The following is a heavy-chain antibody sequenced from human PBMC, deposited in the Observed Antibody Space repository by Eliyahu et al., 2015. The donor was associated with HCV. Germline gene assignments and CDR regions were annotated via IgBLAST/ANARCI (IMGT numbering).Heavy chain of an antibody. V-gene: IGHV4-39*02. CDR1: GDSISSASYY. J-gene: IGHJ6*02. Sequence: QLQVQESGPGLVKPSETLSLTCTVSGDSISSASYYWGWIRQPPGKGLEWIGSIYYTGATYYSPSFKSRAIISVDTSKNHLSLNLSSVTAADTAVYYCARPAGPAPTMDPIDVWGQGTTVTVSS. CDR2: IYYTGAT. D-gene: IGHD3-10*01. CDR3: ARPAGPAPTMDPIDV.